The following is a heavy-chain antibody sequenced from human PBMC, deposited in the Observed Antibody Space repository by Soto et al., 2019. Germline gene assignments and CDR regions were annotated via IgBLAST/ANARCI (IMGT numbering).Heavy chain of an antibody. V-gene: IGHV3-23*01. J-gene: IGHJ4*01. Sequence: VQLSKSGGGWGQTGGSLRLSCEASGFTLSSFAMGWVRQAPGKGLEWVSDISASGSRSSYADFVRGRFTVSRDNSKNTLFLQMKSLSVEDTAVYYCAKSRLVMTSSAFDSWGQGVLVSVSS. CDR1: GFTLSSFA. D-gene: IGHD2-21*02. CDR3: AKSRLVMTSSAFDS. CDR2: ISASGSRS.